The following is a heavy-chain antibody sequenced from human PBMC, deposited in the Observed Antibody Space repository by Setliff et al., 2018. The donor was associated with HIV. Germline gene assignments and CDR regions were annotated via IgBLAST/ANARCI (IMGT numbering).Heavy chain of an antibody. Sequence: SETLSLTCTVSGGSISSGSYYWSWIRQPAGKGLEWIGHIYTSGSTNYNPSLKSRVTISVDTSKNQFSLKLSSVTAADTAVYYGARAEQWLVIDAFDIWGQGTMVTVSS. V-gene: IGHV4-61*09. CDR2: IYTSGST. D-gene: IGHD6-19*01. CDR3: ARAEQWLVIDAFDI. CDR1: GGSISSGSYY. J-gene: IGHJ3*02.